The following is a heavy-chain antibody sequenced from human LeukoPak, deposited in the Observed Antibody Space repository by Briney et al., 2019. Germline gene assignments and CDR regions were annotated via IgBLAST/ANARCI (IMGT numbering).Heavy chain of an antibody. D-gene: IGHD3-9*01. J-gene: IGHJ4*02. CDR3: ARAGRGLRYFDWLTYDY. CDR1: GFTFSNSA. CDR2: INSDGSST. Sequence: GGSLRLSCAASGFTFSNSALSWVRQAPGKGLVWVSHINSDGSSTTYADSVKGRFTISRANAKNTLYLQMNSLRAEDTAVYYCARAGRGLRYFDWLTYDYWGQGTLVTASS. V-gene: IGHV3-74*03.